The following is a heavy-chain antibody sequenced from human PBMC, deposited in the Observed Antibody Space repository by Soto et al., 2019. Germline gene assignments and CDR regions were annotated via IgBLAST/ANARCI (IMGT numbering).Heavy chain of an antibody. CDR3: ARDGSNPPYFDY. J-gene: IGHJ4*02. Sequence: QVQLVESGGGVVQPGRSLRLSCAASGFTFSSYGMHWVRQAPGKGLEGVAVIWYDGSNKYYADSVKGRFTISRDKSKTTRYLQMNSLRAEDTAVYYCARDGSNPPYFDYWGQGTLVTVSS. CDR1: GFTFSSYG. V-gene: IGHV3-33*01. D-gene: IGHD1-26*01. CDR2: IWYDGSNK.